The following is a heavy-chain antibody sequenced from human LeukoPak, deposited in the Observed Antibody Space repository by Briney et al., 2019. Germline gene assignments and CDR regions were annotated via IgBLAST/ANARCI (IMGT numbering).Heavy chain of an antibody. D-gene: IGHD2-8*02. Sequence: SETLSLTCTVSGGSVSSGSYYWTWIRQPPGKGLEWIGYISYSGSTNFNPSLKSRVTISVDTSKNQFSLNLSSVTAADTAVYYCARRGTGGRSFDIWGQGAMVTVSS. V-gene: IGHV4-61*01. CDR2: ISYSGST. CDR3: ARRGTGGRSFDI. CDR1: GGSVSSGSYY. J-gene: IGHJ3*02.